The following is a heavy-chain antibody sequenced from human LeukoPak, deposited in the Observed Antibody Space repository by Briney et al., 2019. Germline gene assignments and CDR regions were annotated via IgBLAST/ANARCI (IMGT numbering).Heavy chain of an antibody. CDR3: ARDATPPDIIFDN. D-gene: IGHD2-15*01. CDR2: IKEDGSEK. J-gene: IGHJ4*02. CDR1: EFTFSRYW. V-gene: IGHV3-7*05. Sequence: PGGSLRLSCAASEFTFSRYWMTWVRQAPGKGVEWVANIKEDGSEKYYVDSVKGRFTISRDNATNSVYMQMNSLRTEDTAVYYCARDATPPDIIFDNWGQGTLVTVSS.